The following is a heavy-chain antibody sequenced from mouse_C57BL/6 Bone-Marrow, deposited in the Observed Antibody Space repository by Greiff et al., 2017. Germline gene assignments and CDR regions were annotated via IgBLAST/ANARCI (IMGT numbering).Heavy chain of an antibody. CDR1: GYTFTDHT. J-gene: IGHJ2*01. Sequence: VQLQESDAELVKPGASVKISCKVSGYTFTDHTIHWMKQRPEQGLEWIGYIYPRDGSTKYNEKFKGKATLTADKSSSTAYMQLNSLTSEDSAVYFCAREGYYYGSSLYFDYWGQGTTLTVSS. CDR3: AREGYYYGSSLYFDY. V-gene: IGHV1-78*01. D-gene: IGHD1-1*01. CDR2: IYPRDGST.